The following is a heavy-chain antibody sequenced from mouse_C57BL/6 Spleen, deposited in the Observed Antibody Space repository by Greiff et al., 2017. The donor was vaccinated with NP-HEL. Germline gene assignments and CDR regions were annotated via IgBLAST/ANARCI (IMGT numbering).Heavy chain of an antibody. CDR1: GYTFTDYY. CDR2: IYPGSGNT. Sequence: QVQLQQSGAELVRPGASVKLSCKASGYTFTDYYINWVKQRPGQGLEWIARIYPGSGNTYYNEKFKGKATLTAEKSSSTAYMQLSSLTSEDSAVYFCARGTTVVGYFDYWGQGTTLTVSS. J-gene: IGHJ2*01. CDR3: ARGTTVVGYFDY. V-gene: IGHV1-76*01. D-gene: IGHD1-1*01.